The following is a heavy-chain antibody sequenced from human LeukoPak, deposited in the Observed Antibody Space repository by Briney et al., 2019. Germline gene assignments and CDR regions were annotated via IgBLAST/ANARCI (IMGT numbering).Heavy chain of an antibody. J-gene: IGHJ4*02. CDR2: MSYSGST. Sequence: SETLSLTCTVSGGSVSSYYWSWIRQPPGKGLEWIGYMSYSGSTNYNPSLKSRVTMSINTSKNQFSLRLSSVTAADTAVYYCARGSDFGDYWGQGTLVTVSS. CDR3: ARGSDFGDY. V-gene: IGHV4-59*02. D-gene: IGHD4-17*01. CDR1: GGSVSSYY.